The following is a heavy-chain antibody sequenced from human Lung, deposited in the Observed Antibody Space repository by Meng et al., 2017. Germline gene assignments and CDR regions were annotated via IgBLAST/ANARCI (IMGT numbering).Heavy chain of an antibody. D-gene: IGHD3-16*02. Sequence: SDTLSFTFTVPGASINNVDYYWGWIRQPAAKGLEWIRRIYTTGDTNYNPYLTNRVTLAIDTSKNQFSLKLTSVTAADTAVYYCAKEGYDERLVLGEFSLVGYGMDVWGQGTTVTVSS. J-gene: IGHJ6*02. CDR3: AKEGYDERLVLGEFSLVGYGMDV. CDR2: IYTTGDT. V-gene: IGHV4-61*02. CDR1: GASINNVDYY.